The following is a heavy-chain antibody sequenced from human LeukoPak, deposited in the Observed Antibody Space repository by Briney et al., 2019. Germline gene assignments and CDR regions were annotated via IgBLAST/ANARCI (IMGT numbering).Heavy chain of an antibody. J-gene: IGHJ6*02. CDR1: GASISSYY. CDR3: ARARNIAAAGTRYYYGMDV. Sequence: KASATLSLTCTVSGASISSYYWSRVRQPPRKWLGWIGRIYTGGSTTYNPSLKSRVTMSVDTSKNPFSLKLSSVTAADTAVYYCARARNIAAAGTRYYYGMDVWGQGTTVTVSS. CDR2: IYTGGST. V-gene: IGHV4-4*07. D-gene: IGHD6-13*01.